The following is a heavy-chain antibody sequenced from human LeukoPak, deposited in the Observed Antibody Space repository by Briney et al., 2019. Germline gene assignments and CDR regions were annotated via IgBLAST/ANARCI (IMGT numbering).Heavy chain of an antibody. CDR2: INPKSGGT. CDR3: ARGHRYGFLSGDHYYYYMDV. D-gene: IGHD5-18*01. V-gene: IGHV1-2*02. Sequence: ASVKVSCKASGYTFTGYYMHWVRQAPGQGLEGMGWINPKSGGTNYAQKFQGRVTMTRDTSISTAYMELRRLRSDDTAVYYCARGHRYGFLSGDHYYYYMDVWGKGTSVTVSS. J-gene: IGHJ6*03. CDR1: GYTFTGYY.